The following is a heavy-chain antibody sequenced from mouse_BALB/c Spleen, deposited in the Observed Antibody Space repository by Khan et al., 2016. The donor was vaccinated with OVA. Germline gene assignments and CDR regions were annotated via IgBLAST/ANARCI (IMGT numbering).Heavy chain of an antibody. CDR3: SRDRTDN. CDR1: GYTFSSYW. J-gene: IGHJ2*01. CDR2: INPTSGYT. V-gene: IGHV1-7*01. Sequence: QVQLKESGAEQAKPGASVKMSCKTSGYTFSSYWMHWVKQRPGQGLEWIGYINPTSGYTEYNEKFKDKATLSADKSSSTAYMQLTSLTSEDSAVYYCSRDRTDNWGQGTTLTVSS.